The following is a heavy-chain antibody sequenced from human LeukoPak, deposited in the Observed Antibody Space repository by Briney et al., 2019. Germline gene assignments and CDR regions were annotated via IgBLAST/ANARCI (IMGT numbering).Heavy chain of an antibody. J-gene: IGHJ4*02. V-gene: IGHV1-69*05. Sequence: SVKVSCKASGYTFTSYDINWVRQATGQGLEWMGGIIPIFGTANYAQKFQGRVTITTDESTSTAYMELSSLRSEDTAVYYYAREFGSDFWSGYYKRGRYFDYWGQGTLVTVSS. CDR2: IIPIFGTA. D-gene: IGHD3-3*01. CDR1: GYTFTSYD. CDR3: AREFGSDFWSGYYKRGRYFDY.